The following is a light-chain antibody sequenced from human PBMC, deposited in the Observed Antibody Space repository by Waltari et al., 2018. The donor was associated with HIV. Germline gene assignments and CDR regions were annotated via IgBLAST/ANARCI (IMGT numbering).Light chain of an antibody. Sequence: DIVMTQSSLSLPVTPGEPASTSCRSSQSLLHSSGYHYLDWFLQKPGQSPQVLIYVASDRASGVPDRFSGSGSGIDFTLKISRVEADDVGVYYCMQALQTPYTFGRGTKLGIK. V-gene: IGKV2-28*01. CDR3: MQALQTPYT. J-gene: IGKJ2*01. CDR1: QSLLHSSGYHY. CDR2: VAS.